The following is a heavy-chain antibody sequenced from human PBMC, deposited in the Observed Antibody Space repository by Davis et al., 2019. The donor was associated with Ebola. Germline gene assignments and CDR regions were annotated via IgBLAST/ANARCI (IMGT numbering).Heavy chain of an antibody. Sequence: PSETLSLTCTVSGGSISSSSYYWGWIRQPPGKGLEWIGSIYHSGSTYYNPSLKSRVTISVDRSKNQFSLKLSSVTAADTAVYYCARSYNWNGFDPWGQGTLVTVSS. CDR2: IYHSGST. CDR3: ARSYNWNGFDP. CDR1: GGSISSSSYY. J-gene: IGHJ5*02. D-gene: IGHD1-20*01. V-gene: IGHV4-39*07.